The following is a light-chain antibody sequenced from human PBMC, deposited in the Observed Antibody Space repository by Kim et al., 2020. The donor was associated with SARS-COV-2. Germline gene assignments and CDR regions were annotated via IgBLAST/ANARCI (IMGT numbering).Light chain of an antibody. J-gene: IGLJ3*02. V-gene: IGLV3-25*03. Sequence: SYELTQPPSVSVSPGQTARITCSGDALPRKYAYWYQQKPGQAPVLVIYKDSDRPSGIPERFSGSSSGTTVTLTISGVQAEDEADYYCQSADSSGTWVFGGGTQLTVL. CDR2: KDS. CDR1: ALPRKY. CDR3: QSADSSGTWV.